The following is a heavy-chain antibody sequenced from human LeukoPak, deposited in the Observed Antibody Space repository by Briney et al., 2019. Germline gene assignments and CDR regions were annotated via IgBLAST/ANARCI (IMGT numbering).Heavy chain of an antibody. CDR1: GYTFTSYG. J-gene: IGHJ4*02. CDR2: ISAYNGNT. CDR3: ARAGELLWFGELSPNFDY. Sequence: ASVKVSCKASGYTFTSYGISWVRQAPGQGLEWMGWISAYNGNTNYAQKLRGRVTMTTDTSTSTAYTELRSLRSDDTAVYYCARAGELLWFGELSPNFDYWGQGTLVTVSS. D-gene: IGHD3-10*01. V-gene: IGHV1-18*01.